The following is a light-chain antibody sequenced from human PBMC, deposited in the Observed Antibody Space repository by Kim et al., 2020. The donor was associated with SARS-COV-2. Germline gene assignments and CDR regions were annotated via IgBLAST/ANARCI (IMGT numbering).Light chain of an antibody. CDR2: DVS. V-gene: IGLV2-14*03. J-gene: IGLJ2*01. CDR3: SALTSGSTSVV. CDR1: SSDVGAYNR. Sequence: QSALTQPASVSGSPGQSITISYTGTSSDVGAYNRVSWYQQHPGKAPKLMIFDVSDRPSGVSNRFSGSKSDNTASLTISGLQAEDEADYFCSALTSGSTSVVFGGGTQLTVL.